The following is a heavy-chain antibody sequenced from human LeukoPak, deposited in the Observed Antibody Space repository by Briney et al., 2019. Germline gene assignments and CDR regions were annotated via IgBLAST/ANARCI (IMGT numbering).Heavy chain of an antibody. CDR3: ARRLKWLPGFDP. CDR2: INPNSGGT. V-gene: IGHV1-2*02. Sequence: GASVKVSCKASGYTFTGYYMHWVRQAPGQGLEWMGWINPNSGGTNYAQKFQGRVTMTRDTSISTAYMELRSLRSDDTAVYYCARRLKWLPGFDPWGQGTLVTVSS. CDR1: GYTFTGYY. D-gene: IGHD5-12*01. J-gene: IGHJ5*02.